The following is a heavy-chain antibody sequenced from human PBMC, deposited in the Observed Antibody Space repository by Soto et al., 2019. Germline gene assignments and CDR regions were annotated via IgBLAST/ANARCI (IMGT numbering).Heavy chain of an antibody. J-gene: IGHJ4*02. CDR2: IYYSGST. Sequence: QVQLQESGPGLVKPSQTLSLTCTVSGGSVSSGDYYWSWIRQPPGKGLEWIGYIYYSGSTYYTPSLQRRVTISLDKYKNQFSLKLTSVTAADTAVYYCAREGWGISSVDHWGQGALVTVSS. CDR1: GGSVSSGDYY. CDR3: AREGWGISSVDH. V-gene: IGHV4-30-4*01. D-gene: IGHD7-27*01.